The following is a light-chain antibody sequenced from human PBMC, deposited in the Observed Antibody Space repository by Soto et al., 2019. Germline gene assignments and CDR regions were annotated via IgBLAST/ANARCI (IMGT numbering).Light chain of an antibody. CDR1: QSVSSY. CDR2: DAS. CDR3: QQRINWPLT. J-gene: IGKJ4*01. V-gene: IGKV3-11*01. Sequence: EIVLTQSPATLSLSPGERATLSCRASQSVSSYLAWYQQKPGQPPRLLIFDASNRATCIPARFSGSGSGTDFTLTISSLEPEDFAVYYCQQRINWPLTFGGGTKVDIK.